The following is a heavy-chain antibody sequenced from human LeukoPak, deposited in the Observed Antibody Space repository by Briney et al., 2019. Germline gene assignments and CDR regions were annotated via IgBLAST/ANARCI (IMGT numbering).Heavy chain of an antibody. J-gene: IGHJ4*02. D-gene: IGHD1-26*01. CDR2: IYYSGST. CDR3: VRGASGSYGY. Sequence: SETLSLTCTVSGGSISSYYWSWIRQPPGKGLERIGYIYYSGSTHYNPSLKSRVTISVDKSKNQFSLKLSSVTAADTAVYYCVRGASGSYGYWGQGTLVTVSS. CDR1: GGSISSYY. V-gene: IGHV4-59*12.